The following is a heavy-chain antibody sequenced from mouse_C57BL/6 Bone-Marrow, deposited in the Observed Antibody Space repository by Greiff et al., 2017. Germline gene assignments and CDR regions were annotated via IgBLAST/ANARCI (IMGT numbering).Heavy chain of an antibody. CDR1: GFTFTDYY. J-gene: IGHJ1*03. Sequence: EVHLVESGGGLVQPGGSLSLSCAASGFTFTDYYMSWVRQPPGKALEWLGFIRNKANGYTTEYSASVKGRFTISRDNSQSILYLQMNALRAEDSATYYCARFYDGYYVSYWYFDVWGTGTTVTVSS. CDR3: ARFYDGYYVSYWYFDV. CDR2: IRNKANGYTT. D-gene: IGHD2-3*01. V-gene: IGHV7-3*01.